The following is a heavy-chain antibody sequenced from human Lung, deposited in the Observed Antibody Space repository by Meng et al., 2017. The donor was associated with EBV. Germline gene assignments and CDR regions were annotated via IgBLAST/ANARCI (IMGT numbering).Heavy chain of an antibody. J-gene: IGHJ5*02. CDR3: VRERGGFENPFDP. D-gene: IGHD3-16*01. CDR2: IYYDGST. Sequence: VRVQESCPALVNPSETRSLTVKVSGVSVSSSTFYWTWIRQPPGMGLEWLGHIYYDGSTTYNPSLRSRLTILLDTSSNQFSLKLTSVTAADTAVYYCVRERGGFENPFDPWGQGALVTVSS. CDR1: GVSVSSSTFY. V-gene: IGHV4-61*01.